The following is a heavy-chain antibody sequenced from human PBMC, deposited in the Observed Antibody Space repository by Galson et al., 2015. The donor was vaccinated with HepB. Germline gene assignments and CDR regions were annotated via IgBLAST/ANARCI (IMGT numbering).Heavy chain of an antibody. CDR1: GFTFSSYA. V-gene: IGHV3-30*04. D-gene: IGHD1-26*01. Sequence: SLRLSCAASGFTFSSYAMHWVRQAPGKGLEWVAGITYDGSNKDYADSVKGRCTISRDNSKNTQNPQMNSKRAEDEAADDCASDKRGEVGGHRSFEGWG. CDR3: ASDKRGEVGGHRSFEG. CDR2: ITYDGSNK. J-gene: IGHJ3*01.